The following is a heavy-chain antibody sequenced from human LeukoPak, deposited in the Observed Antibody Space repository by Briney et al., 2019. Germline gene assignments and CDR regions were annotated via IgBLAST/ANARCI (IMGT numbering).Heavy chain of an antibody. CDR1: GGSFSGYY. Sequence: PSETLSLTCAVYGGSFSGYYWSWIRQPPGKGLEWIGEINHSGSTNYNPSLKSRVTISVDTSKNQFSLKLSSVTAADTAVYYCARGRGRYCSSTSCAPIWGQGTMVTVSS. V-gene: IGHV4-34*01. J-gene: IGHJ3*02. CDR3: ARGRGRYCSSTSCAPI. D-gene: IGHD2-2*01. CDR2: INHSGST.